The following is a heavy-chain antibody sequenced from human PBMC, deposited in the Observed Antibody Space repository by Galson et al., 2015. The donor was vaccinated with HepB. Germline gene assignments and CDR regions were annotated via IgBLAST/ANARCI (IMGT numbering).Heavy chain of an antibody. CDR2: IRSKAYGGTT. CDR1: GFTFGDYA. Sequence: SLRLSCAASGFTFGDYAMSWFRQAPGKGLEWVGFIRSKAYGGTTEYAASVKGRFTISRDDSKSIAYLQMNSLKTEDTAVYYCTTDGVLGGYYDSSTPDYWGQGTLVTVSS. J-gene: IGHJ4*02. CDR3: TTDGVLGGYYDSSTPDY. V-gene: IGHV3-49*03. D-gene: IGHD3-22*01.